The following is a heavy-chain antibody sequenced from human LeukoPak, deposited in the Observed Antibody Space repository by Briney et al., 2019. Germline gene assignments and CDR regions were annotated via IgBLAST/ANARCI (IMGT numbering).Heavy chain of an antibody. D-gene: IGHD3-22*01. J-gene: IGHJ5*02. Sequence: ASVKVSCKASGYTFTGYYMHWVRQAPGQGLEWMGWINPNSGGTNYAQKFQGRVTMTRDTSISTVYMELSSLRSEDTAVYYCAREYKDDSSGYYGPYDPWGQGTLVTVSS. CDR2: INPNSGGT. CDR3: AREYKDDSSGYYGPYDP. V-gene: IGHV1-2*02. CDR1: GYTFTGYY.